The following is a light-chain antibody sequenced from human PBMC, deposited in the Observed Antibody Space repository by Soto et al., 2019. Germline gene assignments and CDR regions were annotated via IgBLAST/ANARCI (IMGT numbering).Light chain of an antibody. V-gene: IGLV2-14*01. CDR3: SSYRRTSTSSWV. Sequence: QSALTQPASVSGFPGQSITISCTGTSSDLGAYNYVSWYQQHPGKAPKLIIYEVNNRPSGVSNRFSGSKSGYTASLTISQLQTEDEADYYCSSYRRTSTSSWVFGGGTKLRP. CDR2: EVN. CDR1: SSDLGAYNY. J-gene: IGLJ3*02.